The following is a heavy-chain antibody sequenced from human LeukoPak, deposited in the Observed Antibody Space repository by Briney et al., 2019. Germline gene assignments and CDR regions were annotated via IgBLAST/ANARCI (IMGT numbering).Heavy chain of an antibody. CDR1: GYTFTSYD. Sequence: ASVKVSCKASGYTFTSYDINWVRQATGQGLEWMGWMNPNRGNTGYAQKFQGRVTITRNTSISTAYMELSSLRSEDTAVYYCARGNFYYDFWSGXPXAXFXXWGQXXLV. CDR2: MNPNRGNT. D-gene: IGHD3-3*01. CDR3: ARGNFYYDFWSGXPXAXFXX. V-gene: IGHV1-8*03. J-gene: IGHJ5*02.